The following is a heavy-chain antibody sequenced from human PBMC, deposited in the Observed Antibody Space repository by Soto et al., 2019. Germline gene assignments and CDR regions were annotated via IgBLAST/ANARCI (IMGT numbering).Heavy chain of an antibody. V-gene: IGHV3-7*03. J-gene: IGHJ4*02. CDR2: IRPDGSKT. D-gene: IGHD3-16*01. CDR3: AGWGGHDFNY. CDR1: GFTFTDFY. Sequence: EVQLVQSGGGLVQPGGSLRLSCVASGFTFTDFYMNWVRQAPGKGLEWVANIRPDGSKTNYVESVKGRFTTSRDNAKNSLFLQMNSLRADDTAVYYCAGWGGHDFNYWGQGILVTVSS.